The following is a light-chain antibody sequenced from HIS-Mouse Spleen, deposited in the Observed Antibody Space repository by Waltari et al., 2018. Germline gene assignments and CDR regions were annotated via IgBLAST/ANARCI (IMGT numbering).Light chain of an antibody. J-gene: IGLJ1*01. CDR3: CSYAGSYTFGV. V-gene: IGLV2-11*01. CDR2: DVS. CDR1: SSDVGGYNY. Sequence: QSALTQPRSVSGSPGQSVTISCTGTSSDVGGYNYVSWYQQHPGKAPKLMMYDVSKRPSGVPHRFSGSKSGNTASLTISGLQAEDEADYYCCSYAGSYTFGVFGTGTKVTVL.